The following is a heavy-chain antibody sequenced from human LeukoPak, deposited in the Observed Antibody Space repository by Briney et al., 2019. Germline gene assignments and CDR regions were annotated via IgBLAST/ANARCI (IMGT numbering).Heavy chain of an antibody. D-gene: IGHD1-1*01. V-gene: IGHV4-39*07. CDR3: ARGGTAPPEDFDY. CDR2: IYYSGST. J-gene: IGHJ4*02. CDR1: GGSISSSSYY. Sequence: SETLSLTCTVSGGSISSSSYYWGWIRQPPGKGLEWIGSIYYSGSTYYNSSLKSRVTISVDTSKNQFSLKLSSVTAADTAVYYCARGGTAPPEDFDYLGQGTLVTVSS.